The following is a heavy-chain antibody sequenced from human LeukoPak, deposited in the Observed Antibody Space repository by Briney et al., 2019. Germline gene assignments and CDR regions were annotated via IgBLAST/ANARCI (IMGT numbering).Heavy chain of an antibody. J-gene: IGHJ4*02. CDR3: AKAPVTTCRGAYCYPFDY. CDR2: ISYSGNT. Sequence: PRESLLLSCAASGLPLCSYPISRVRQAPAKVLEWVSPISYSGNTYHADSVKGRFTISRDSSKNTLFLQMNRLRPEDAAVYYCAKAPVTTCRGAYCYPFDYWGQGTLVTVSS. CDR1: GLPLCSYP. D-gene: IGHD2-21*01. V-gene: IGHV3-23*01.